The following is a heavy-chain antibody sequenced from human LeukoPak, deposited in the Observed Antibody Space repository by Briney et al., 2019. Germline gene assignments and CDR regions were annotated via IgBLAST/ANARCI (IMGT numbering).Heavy chain of an antibody. Sequence: QPGGSLRLSCAASGFTFSSYEMNWVRQAPGKGREGVSYISSSGSTIYYADSVKGRFTISRDNAKNSLYLQMNSLRAEDTAVYYCARALSCGDGSLEGHWGQGTLVTVSS. J-gene: IGHJ4*02. CDR3: ARALSCGDGSLEGH. CDR2: ISSSGSTI. CDR1: GFTFSSYE. D-gene: IGHD2-21*02. V-gene: IGHV3-48*03.